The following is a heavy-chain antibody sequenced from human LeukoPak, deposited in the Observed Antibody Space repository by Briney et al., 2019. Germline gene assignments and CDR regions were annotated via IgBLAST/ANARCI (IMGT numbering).Heavy chain of an antibody. Sequence: GASVKVSCKASGYTFTSYGISWVRQAPGQGLEWMGWISAYNGNTNYAQKLQGRVTMTTDTSTSTAYMELRSLSSDDTAVYYCAREDGPSYYYGMDVWGQGTTVTVSS. CDR3: AREDGPSYYYGMDV. CDR2: ISAYNGNT. CDR1: GYTFTSYG. J-gene: IGHJ6*02. V-gene: IGHV1-18*01.